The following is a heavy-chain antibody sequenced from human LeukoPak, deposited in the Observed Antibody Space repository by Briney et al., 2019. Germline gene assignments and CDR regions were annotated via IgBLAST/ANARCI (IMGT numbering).Heavy chain of an antibody. CDR3: ARDPAPFIAAAGRPYYFDY. J-gene: IGHJ4*02. V-gene: IGHV3-21*01. CDR1: GFTFSSYS. D-gene: IGHD6-13*01. Sequence: GGSLRRSCVASGFTFSSYSMNWVRQAPGKGLEWVSSISSSSSYIYYADSVKGRFTIYRDNDKNSLYLQMNSLRAEDTAVYYCARDPAPFIAAAGRPYYFDYWGQGTLVTVSS. CDR2: ISSSSSYI.